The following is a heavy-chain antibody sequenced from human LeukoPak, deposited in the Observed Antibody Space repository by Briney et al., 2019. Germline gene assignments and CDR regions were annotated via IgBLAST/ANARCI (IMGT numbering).Heavy chain of an antibody. CDR3: ARVLVPAALRDDAFDV. CDR2: INPNSGGT. CDR1: GYTFTGYY. V-gene: IGHV1-2*02. J-gene: IGHJ3*01. Sequence: ASVKVSCKASGYTFTGYYMHWVRQAPGQGLEWMGWINPNSGGTNYAQKFQGRVTMTRDTSISTAYMELSRLRSDDTAVYYCARVLVPAALRDDAFDVWGQGTMVTVSS. D-gene: IGHD2-2*01.